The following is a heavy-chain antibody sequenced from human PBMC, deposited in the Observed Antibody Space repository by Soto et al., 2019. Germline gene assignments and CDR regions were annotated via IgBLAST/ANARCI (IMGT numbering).Heavy chain of an antibody. CDR2: ITGGGDNT. D-gene: IGHD3-10*01. Sequence: GGSLRLSCAASGFTFGSYAMSWVRQAPGKGLEWVSAITGGGDNTYYADSVKGRFTISRDNSKNTLYLQMNSLRAEDTAVYYCATDFFFHGSGTKGGYFDLWGQGTLVTVS. CDR1: GFTFGSYA. V-gene: IGHV3-23*01. J-gene: IGHJ4*02. CDR3: ATDFFFHGSGTKGGYFDL.